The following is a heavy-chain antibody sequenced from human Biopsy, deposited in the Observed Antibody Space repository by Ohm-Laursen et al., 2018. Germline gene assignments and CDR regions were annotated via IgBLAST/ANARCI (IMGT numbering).Heavy chain of an antibody. CDR1: GFTFRSYA. V-gene: IGHV3-23*01. J-gene: IGHJ4*02. CDR3: AKTFHGSSFLYDY. Sequence: GSLRLSCTASGFTFRSYAMAWVRRAPGKGLEWVSVLSGSGGTTYYADSVKGRFTISRDNSKNTLYLQMNSLTAEDTAVYYCAKTFHGSSFLYDYWGQGTLVTVSS. D-gene: IGHD2-15*01. CDR2: LSGSGGTT.